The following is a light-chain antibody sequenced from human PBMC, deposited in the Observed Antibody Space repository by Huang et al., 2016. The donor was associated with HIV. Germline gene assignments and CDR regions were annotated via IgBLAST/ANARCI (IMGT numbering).Light chain of an antibody. CDR1: QSITSNY. CDR2: GAS. V-gene: IGKV3-20*01. Sequence: EVVLTQSPGTLSLSVGARVTLSCRTSQSITSNYLAWYQQKPGQAPRLLIYGASTRATGVPDRFSGSGSGTDFALTSNKLDPGDSAVCYCHQYGSSPLTFGGGTKVEI. CDR3: HQYGSSPLT. J-gene: IGKJ4*01.